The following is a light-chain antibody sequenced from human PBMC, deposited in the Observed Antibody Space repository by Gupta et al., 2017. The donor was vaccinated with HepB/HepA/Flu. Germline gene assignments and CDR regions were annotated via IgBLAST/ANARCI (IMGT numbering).Light chain of an antibody. Sequence: DIQMTQSPSYLSASVGDRVIITCRASQSISKYLNWYQQKPGKAPKLLIYVASSLQSGVPSRFSGSGSGTDFPLTISSLQPEDFATFYCQQSYSSLSLTFGGGTKVEIK. CDR1: QSISKY. CDR2: VAS. J-gene: IGKJ4*01. CDR3: QQSYSSLSLT. V-gene: IGKV1-39*01.